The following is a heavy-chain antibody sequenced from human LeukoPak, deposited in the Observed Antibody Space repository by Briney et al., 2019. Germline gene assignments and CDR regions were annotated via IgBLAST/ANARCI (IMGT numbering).Heavy chain of an antibody. V-gene: IGHV3-30*18. J-gene: IGHJ6*02. Sequence: PGGSLRLSCAASGFIFSSYGMHWVRQAPGKGLEWVAVISYDGSNKYYADSVKGRFTISRDNSKNTLYLQMNSLRAEDTAVYYCAKDQTTVTSSYYYYGMDVWGQGTTVTVSS. CDR1: GFIFSSYG. D-gene: IGHD4-17*01. CDR2: ISYDGSNK. CDR3: AKDQTTVTSSYYYYGMDV.